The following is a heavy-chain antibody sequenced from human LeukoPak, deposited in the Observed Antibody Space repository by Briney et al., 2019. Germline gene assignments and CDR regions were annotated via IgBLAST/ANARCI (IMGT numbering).Heavy chain of an antibody. J-gene: IGHJ4*02. CDR2: VKEDGTTK. CDR3: VSQEVVPH. Sequence: QPGGSLRLSCAASGFSFTNYWMSWVRQAPGKGLEWVANVKEDGTTKQYVDSVKGRFPISRDNAKNSLYLQMDSVRAEDTAVYYCVSQEVVPHWGQGTLVSVSS. CDR1: GFSFTNYW. V-gene: IGHV3-7*01. D-gene: IGHD2-15*01.